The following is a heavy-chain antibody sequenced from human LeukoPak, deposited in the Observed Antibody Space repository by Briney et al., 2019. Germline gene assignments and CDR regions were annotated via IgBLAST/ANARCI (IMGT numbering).Heavy chain of an antibody. CDR3: ARARAGSGSYSRDDAFDI. J-gene: IGHJ3*02. Sequence: PSETLSLTCTVSGGSIGSSSYYWGWIRQPPGKGLEWIGSIYYSGSTYYNPSLKSRVTISVDTSKNQFSLKLSSVTAADTAVYYCARARAGSGSYSRDDAFDIWGQGTMVTVSS. CDR1: GGSIGSSSYY. D-gene: IGHD3-10*01. CDR2: IYYSGST. V-gene: IGHV4-39*07.